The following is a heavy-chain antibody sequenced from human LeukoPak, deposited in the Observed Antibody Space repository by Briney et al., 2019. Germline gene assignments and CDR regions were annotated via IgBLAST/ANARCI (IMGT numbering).Heavy chain of an antibody. Sequence: GGSLRLSCAASGFTFSSYGMHWVRQAPGKGLEWVAVISSDGSDKYYADSVRGRFTISRDNSKNTMYLQMNSLRDEDTAVYYCAKGSATTVVTIDYWGQGTLVTVSS. J-gene: IGHJ4*02. CDR3: AKGSATTVVTIDY. CDR1: GFTFSSYG. D-gene: IGHD4-23*01. CDR2: ISSDGSDK. V-gene: IGHV3-30*18.